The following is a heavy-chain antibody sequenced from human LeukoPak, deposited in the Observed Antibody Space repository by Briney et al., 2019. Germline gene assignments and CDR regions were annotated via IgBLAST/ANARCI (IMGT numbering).Heavy chain of an antibody. V-gene: IGHV3-30*18. D-gene: IGHD3-9*01. CDR3: AKAPSYYDILTGYYLGRDYYYGMDV. CDR2: ISYDGGNK. J-gene: IGHJ6*02. CDR1: GFTFSSYG. Sequence: PGGSLRLSCAASGFTFSSYGMHWVRQAPGKGLERVAVISYDGGNKYYADSVKGRFTISRDNSKNTLYLQMNSLRAEDTAVYYCAKAPSYYDILTGYYLGRDYYYGMDVWGQGTTVTVSS.